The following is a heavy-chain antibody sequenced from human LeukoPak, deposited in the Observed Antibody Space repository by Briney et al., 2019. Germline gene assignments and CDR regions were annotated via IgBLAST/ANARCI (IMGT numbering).Heavy chain of an antibody. V-gene: IGHV3-74*01. CDR2: INSDGSST. CDR3: ASLLGCSTTNCNPDRDY. D-gene: IGHD2-2*01. J-gene: IGHJ4*02. CDR1: GFTFSNYW. Sequence: PGGSLRLSLAASGFTFSNYWMHWVLQAPGKGLIWVSRINSDGSSTNYADSVKGRLTISRDNAKNTLYLQMNSLRAEDTAVYYCASLLGCSTTNCNPDRDYWGQGTLVTVSS.